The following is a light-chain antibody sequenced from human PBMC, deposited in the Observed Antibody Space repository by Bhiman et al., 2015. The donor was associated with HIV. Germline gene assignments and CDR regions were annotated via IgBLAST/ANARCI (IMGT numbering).Light chain of an antibody. V-gene: IGLV2-14*02. CDR2: EVR. CDR1: SSDVGSYNL. J-gene: IGLJ1*01. CDR3: TSYTATDFYV. Sequence: SVSGSPGQSITISCTGTSSDVGSYNLVSWYQQYPGRAPKLIISEVRMRPSGVSSRFSGSKSGNTASLTISGLQAEDEADYYCTSYTATDFYVFGSATKVTVV.